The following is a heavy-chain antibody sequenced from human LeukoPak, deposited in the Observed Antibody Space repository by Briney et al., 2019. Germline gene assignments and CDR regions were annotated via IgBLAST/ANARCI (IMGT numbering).Heavy chain of an antibody. J-gene: IGHJ6*03. CDR1: GFTFSSYG. V-gene: IGHV3-30*02. CDR2: IRYDGSNK. Sequence: GGSLRLSCAASGFTFSSYGMNWVRQAPGKGLDWVAFIRYDGSNKYYADSVKGRLTISRDNSKNTLYLQMNSLRAEDTAVYYCAKDSPDIVVVVAATPTHYYMDVWGKGTTVTISS. CDR3: AKDSPDIVVVVAATPTHYYMDV. D-gene: IGHD2-15*01.